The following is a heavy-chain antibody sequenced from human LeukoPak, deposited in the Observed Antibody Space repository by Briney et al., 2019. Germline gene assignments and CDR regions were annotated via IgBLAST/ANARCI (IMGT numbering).Heavy chain of an antibody. CDR1: GYTFTSYA. CDR2: INTNTGNP. J-gene: IGHJ6*02. Sequence: GASVKVSCKASGYTFTSYAMNWVRQAPGQGLEWMGWINTNTGNPTYAQGFTGRFVFSLDTSVSTAYLQISSLKAEDTAVYYCARTYYYDSSGYYEYYYYYGMDVWGQGTTVTVSS. V-gene: IGHV7-4-1*02. CDR3: ARTYYYDSSGYYEYYYYYGMDV. D-gene: IGHD3-22*01.